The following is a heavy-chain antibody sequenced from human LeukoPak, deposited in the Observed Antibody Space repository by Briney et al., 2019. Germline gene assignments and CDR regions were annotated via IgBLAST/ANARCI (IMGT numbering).Heavy chain of an antibody. D-gene: IGHD3-22*01. J-gene: IGHJ6*03. CDR1: GFTFSSYA. CDR3: ARGVVVKGAEYYYYMDV. Sequence: PGGSLRLSCAASGFTFSSYAMSWVRQAPGKGLEWVSAISGSGSTIYYADSVKGRFTISRDNAKNSLYLQMNSLRAEDTAVYYCARGVVVKGAEYYYYMDVWGKGTTVTVSS. V-gene: IGHV3-48*04. CDR2: ISGSGSTI.